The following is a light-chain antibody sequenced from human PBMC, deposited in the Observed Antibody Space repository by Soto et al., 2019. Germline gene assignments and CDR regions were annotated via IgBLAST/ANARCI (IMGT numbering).Light chain of an antibody. CDR2: DVF. CDR3: CSYAGSYNIYL. V-gene: IGLV2-11*01. J-gene: IGLJ1*01. CDR1: SSDVGYYNY. Sequence: LTQPCSVSGSPGQSVTISFTGTSSDVGYYNYVSWYQRHPGKAPKLMIYDVFKRPSGVADRFSGSKSGNTASLTISGLQAEDEGDYYCCSYAGSYNIYLFGTGTKVTV.